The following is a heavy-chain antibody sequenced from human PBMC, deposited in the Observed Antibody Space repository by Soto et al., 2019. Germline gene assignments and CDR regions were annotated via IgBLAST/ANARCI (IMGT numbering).Heavy chain of an antibody. V-gene: IGHV3-48*01. CDR1: GFRFSDYS. J-gene: IGHJ4*02. Sequence: GGSLRLSCAAPGFRFSDYSMNWVRQAPGRGLEWVSYISSSSFTIHYADSVEGRFAISRDNAKNSLYLQMNSLRAEDTAVYYCARDYNDFWSGHLDYWGQGALVTVSS. CDR2: ISSSSFTI. D-gene: IGHD3-3*01. CDR3: ARDYNDFWSGHLDY.